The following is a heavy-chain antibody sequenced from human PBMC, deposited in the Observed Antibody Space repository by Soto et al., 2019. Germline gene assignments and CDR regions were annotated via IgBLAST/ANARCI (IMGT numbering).Heavy chain of an antibody. V-gene: IGHV1-18*01. D-gene: IGHD3-10*01. CDR1: GYTFTSYG. CDR3: ARVSIWCGRGGFDY. Sequence: QVQLVQSGAEVKKPGASVKVSCKASGYTFTSYGISWVRQAPGQGLEWMGWISAYTGNTNYAQKLHGRVTMTTDTVXSTAYMELRSLRTDGTAVYYGARVSIWCGRGGFDYWGHGTLVTVSS. J-gene: IGHJ4*01. CDR2: ISAYTGNT.